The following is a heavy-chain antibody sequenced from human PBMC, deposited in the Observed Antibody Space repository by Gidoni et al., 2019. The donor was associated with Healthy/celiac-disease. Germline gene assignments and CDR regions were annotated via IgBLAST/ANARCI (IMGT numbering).Heavy chain of an antibody. D-gene: IGHD5-12*01. CDR3: AGLYIVATILDV. Sequence: QLQLQASGQGLVKPSETRSLPCTDPGGSLSLSNYYWGWIRKPSGKGLEWIGSIYYSGDTYYHPSLKSRFTISVDMSKTQFSLKLSSVTAAATAVYYCAGLYIVATILDVWGKGTTVTVS. CDR2: IYYSGDT. CDR1: GGSLSLSNYY. V-gene: IGHV4-39*01. J-gene: IGHJ6*03.